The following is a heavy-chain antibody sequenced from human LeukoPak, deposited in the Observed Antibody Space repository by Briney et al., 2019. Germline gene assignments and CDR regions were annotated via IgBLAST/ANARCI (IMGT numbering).Heavy chain of an antibody. Sequence: GGSLRLSCAASGFTFSSYSMNWVRQAPGKGLEWVSSISSSSSYIYYADSVKGRFTIPRDNAKNSLYLQMNSLRAEDTAVYYCARGRSGWSPPIDYWGQGTLVTVSS. V-gene: IGHV3-21*01. D-gene: IGHD6-19*01. J-gene: IGHJ4*02. CDR2: ISSSSSYI. CDR1: GFTFSSYS. CDR3: ARGRSGWSPPIDY.